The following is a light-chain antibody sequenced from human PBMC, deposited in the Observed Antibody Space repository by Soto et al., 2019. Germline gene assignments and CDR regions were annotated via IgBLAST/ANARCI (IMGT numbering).Light chain of an antibody. CDR2: DAS. CDR3: QQRGEWPPGAT. Sequence: DIQTTQSPSTLSASAGDRVTITCRASQSISSWLAWYQQKPGKAPKLLIYDASSLESGVPSRFSGSGSGTDFTLNISSLEPEDFAVYYCQQRGEWPPGATFGQGTRLEIK. V-gene: IGKV1-5*01. CDR1: QSISSW. J-gene: IGKJ5*01.